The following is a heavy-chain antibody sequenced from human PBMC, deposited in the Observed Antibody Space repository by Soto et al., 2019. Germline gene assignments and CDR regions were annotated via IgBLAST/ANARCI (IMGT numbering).Heavy chain of an antibody. CDR2: IYWNDDK. Sequence: ESGPTLVKPTQTLTLTCTFSGFSLSTSGVGVGWIXXXXXKALEWLALIYWNDDKRYSPSLKSRLTITKDTSKNQVVLTMTNMDPVDTATYYCAHRLVGATFDYWGQGTLVTVSS. D-gene: IGHD1-26*01. CDR3: AHRLVGATFDY. CDR1: GFSLSTSGVG. V-gene: IGHV2-5*01. J-gene: IGHJ4*02.